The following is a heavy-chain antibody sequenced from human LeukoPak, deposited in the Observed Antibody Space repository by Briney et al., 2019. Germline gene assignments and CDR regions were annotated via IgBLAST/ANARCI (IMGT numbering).Heavy chain of an antibody. Sequence: GGSLRLSCAASGFTFSSYSMNWVRQAPGKGLEWVSSISSSSSYIYYADSVKGRFTISRDNAKNSLYLQMNSLRAEDTAVYYCARDGIRYFDWLLPESNWFDPWGQGTLVTVSS. CDR1: GFTFSSYS. D-gene: IGHD3-9*01. J-gene: IGHJ5*02. V-gene: IGHV3-21*01. CDR2: ISSSSSYI. CDR3: ARDGIRYFDWLLPESNWFDP.